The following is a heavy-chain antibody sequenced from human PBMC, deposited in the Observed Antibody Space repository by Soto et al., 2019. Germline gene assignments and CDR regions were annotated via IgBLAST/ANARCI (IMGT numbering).Heavy chain of an antibody. CDR2: IYYSGST. CDR1: GGSISSGGYY. V-gene: IGHV4-31*03. Sequence: SETLSLTCTVSGGSISSGGYYWSWIRQHPGKGLEWIGYIYYSGSTYYNPSLKSRVTISVDTSKNQFSLKLSSVTAADTAVYYCARDKTVAYYYYGMDVWGQGTTVTVSS. CDR3: ARDKTVAYYYYGMDV. J-gene: IGHJ6*02. D-gene: IGHD4-4*01.